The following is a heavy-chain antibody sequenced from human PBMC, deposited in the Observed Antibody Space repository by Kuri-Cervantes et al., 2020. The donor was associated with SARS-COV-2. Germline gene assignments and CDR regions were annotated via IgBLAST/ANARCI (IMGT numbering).Heavy chain of an antibody. V-gene: IGHV3-23*03. CDR1: GLTFSTFA. D-gene: IGHD3-22*01. J-gene: IGHJ4*02. CDR2: IDNAASNT. CDR3: AKDLYESGGYTWAY. Sequence: GESLKISCAASGLTFSTFAMGWVRQAPGKGLEWVSFIDNAASNTYYADFVKGRFTISRDSSTNMVSLQMNSLRSDDTAVYYCAKDLYESGGYTWAYWGQGTRVTVSS.